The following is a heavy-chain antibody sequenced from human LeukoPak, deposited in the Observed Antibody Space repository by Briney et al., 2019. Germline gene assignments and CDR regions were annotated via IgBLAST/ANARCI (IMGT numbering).Heavy chain of an antibody. J-gene: IGHJ4*02. CDR3: AKVGSSTWYMYYFDY. Sequence: TGGSLRLSCAASGFTFSSYAMTWVRQAPGKGLEWVSTISGDSATPYFADSVKGRFTISRDNSKNTLYLQMNSLRVEDTAVYYCAKVGSSTWYMYYFDYWGQGALVTVSS. V-gene: IGHV3-23*01. CDR2: ISGDSATP. CDR1: GFTFSSYA. D-gene: IGHD6-13*01.